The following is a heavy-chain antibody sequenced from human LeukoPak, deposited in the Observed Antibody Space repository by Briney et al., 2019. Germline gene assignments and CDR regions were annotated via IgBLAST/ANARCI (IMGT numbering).Heavy chain of an antibody. CDR1: GFTFSSYA. D-gene: IGHD6-13*01. CDR3: AKDRIAAAGHDY. J-gene: IGHJ4*02. CDR2: ISGSGGST. Sequence: GGSLRLSCAASGFTFSSYAMSWVRQAPGKGLEWVSVISGSGGSTHYADSVKGRFTISRDNSKNTLYLQMNSLRAEDTAVYYCAKDRIAAAGHDYWGQGTLVTVSS. V-gene: IGHV3-23*01.